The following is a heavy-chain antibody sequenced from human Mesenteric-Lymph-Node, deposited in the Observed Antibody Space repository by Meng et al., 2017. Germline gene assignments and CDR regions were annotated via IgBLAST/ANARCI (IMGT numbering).Heavy chain of an antibody. CDR3: ARSGDYCLDY. V-gene: IGHV4/OR15-8*02. Sequence: SETLSLTCTVSGASISNGHWWSWVRQSPGKGLDWIGEIDRDGDPNYNSSLRSRVTISVDQSKNQFSLNLKSVTAADTAMYYCARSGDYCLDYWGQGTLVTVS. CDR2: IDRDGDP. J-gene: IGHJ4*02. D-gene: IGHD1-26*01. CDR1: GASISNGHW.